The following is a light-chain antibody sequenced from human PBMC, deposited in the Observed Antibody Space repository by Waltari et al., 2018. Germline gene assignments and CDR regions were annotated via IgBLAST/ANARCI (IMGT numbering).Light chain of an antibody. V-gene: IGKV1-5*03. Sequence: DIQMTQSPSTLSASVVDRVTITCRAIQSISSWLDWYKQKPGKAPKLLIYKASSLESGVPSRFSGSGSGTEFTLTISSLQPDDFATYYCQQYNSYPITFGQGTRLEIK. CDR3: QQYNSYPIT. CDR1: QSISSW. CDR2: KAS. J-gene: IGKJ5*01.